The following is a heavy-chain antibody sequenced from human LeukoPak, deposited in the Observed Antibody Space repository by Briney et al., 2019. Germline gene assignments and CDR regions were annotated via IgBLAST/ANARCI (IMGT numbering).Heavy chain of an antibody. J-gene: IGHJ4*02. CDR2: ISWEGDTT. V-gene: IGHV3-43*01. D-gene: IGHD3-10*01. CDR3: TSDTDYGSATNYFDH. Sequence: GGSLKLSCAASGFTFGDYAMHWVRQAPGKGLQWVSLISWEGDTTYYADSVRGRSTISLNNSRNFLYLQMNSLRTDDTAFYYCTSDTDYGSATNYFDHWGQGTLVSVSS. CDR1: GFTFGDYA.